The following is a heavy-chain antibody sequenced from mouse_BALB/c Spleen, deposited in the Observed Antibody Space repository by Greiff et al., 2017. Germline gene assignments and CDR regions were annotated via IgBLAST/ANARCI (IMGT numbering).Heavy chain of an antibody. CDR1: GFTFSSYG. CDR3: ARNDPYYAMDY. V-gene: IGHV5-6*02. J-gene: IGHJ4*01. Sequence: EVKLVESGGDLVKPGGSLKLSCAASGFTFSSYGMSWVRQTPDKRLEWVATISSGGSYTYYPDSVKGRFTISRDNAKNTLYLQMSSLKSEDTAMYYCARNDPYYAMDYWGQGTSVTVSS. D-gene: IGHD2-3*01. CDR2: ISSGGSYT.